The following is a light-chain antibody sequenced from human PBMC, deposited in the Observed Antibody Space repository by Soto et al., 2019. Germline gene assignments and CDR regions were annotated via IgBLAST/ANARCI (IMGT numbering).Light chain of an antibody. J-gene: IGKJ4*01. CDR1: RSLFYSPNNKNY. CDR3: QQYYGNHPVT. V-gene: IGKV4-1*01. Sequence: DIVMTQSPDSLAVSLGERATINCKSSRSLFYSPNNKNYLAWYQQKPGQPPKLLIYWASTRESGVPDRFTGSGSGTDFTLTISSLQAEDVAVYYCQQYYGNHPVTFGGGTKVEI. CDR2: WAS.